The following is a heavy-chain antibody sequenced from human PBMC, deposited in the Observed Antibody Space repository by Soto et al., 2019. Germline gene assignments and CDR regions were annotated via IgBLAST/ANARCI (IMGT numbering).Heavy chain of an antibody. CDR3: VKDNGYSYGYAYLAY. CDR2: ISRDGGSS. J-gene: IGHJ4*02. CDR1: GFTFSGYA. V-gene: IGHV3-64D*08. D-gene: IGHD5-18*01. Sequence: GGSLRLSCSASGFTFSGYAMHWVRQTPGKGLEYVSVISRDGGSSYYADSVKGRFTISRDNSKNTLSLQMSSLRVEDTAIYYCVKDNGYSYGYAYLAYWGQGTLVTVSS.